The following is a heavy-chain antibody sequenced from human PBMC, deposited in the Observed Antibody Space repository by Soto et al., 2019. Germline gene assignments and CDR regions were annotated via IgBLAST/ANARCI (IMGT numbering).Heavy chain of an antibody. V-gene: IGHV1-18*01. CDR3: ARSSSAGPPLLDY. J-gene: IGHJ4*02. Sequence: GGSGKVSRQAFGYNFSSYCINWGGQAPGQGLEWMGWISAYNGNTNYAQKLQGRVTMTTDTSTSTAYMELRSLRSDDTAVYYCARSSSAGPPLLDYWGQGTLVTVSS. CDR1: GYNFSSYC. CDR2: ISAYNGNT.